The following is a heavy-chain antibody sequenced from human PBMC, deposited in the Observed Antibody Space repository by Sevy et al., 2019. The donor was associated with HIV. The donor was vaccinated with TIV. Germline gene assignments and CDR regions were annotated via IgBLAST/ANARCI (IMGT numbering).Heavy chain of an antibody. CDR1: GGDFNNNA. J-gene: IGHJ5*01. CDR2: VIPMSGTA. Sequence: ASVKVSCKASGGDFNNNAITWVRQAPGQGLEWMGGVIPMSGTAKYAQRFQGRVTIIADESTSTTYMELSSLRSEDTAVYFCARVGDTLRFCRSLTCYLNWFVSWGQGTLVSVSS. V-gene: IGHV1-69*13. D-gene: IGHD2-2*01. CDR3: ARVGDTLRFCRSLTCYLNWFVS.